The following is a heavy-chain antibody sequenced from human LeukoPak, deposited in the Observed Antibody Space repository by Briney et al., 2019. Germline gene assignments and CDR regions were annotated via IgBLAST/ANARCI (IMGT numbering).Heavy chain of an antibody. CDR1: GFTFSDYY. Sequence: GGSLRLSCSASGFTFSDYYMSWTRQAPGKGLEWVSYITSSTSSTNYADSVKGRFTISRDNAKNSLYLQMDSLRAEDTAVYYCARAPHYCSGGTCYDYWGQGTLVTVSS. CDR2: ITSSTSST. V-gene: IGHV3-11*06. D-gene: IGHD2-15*01. J-gene: IGHJ4*02. CDR3: ARAPHYCSGGTCYDY.